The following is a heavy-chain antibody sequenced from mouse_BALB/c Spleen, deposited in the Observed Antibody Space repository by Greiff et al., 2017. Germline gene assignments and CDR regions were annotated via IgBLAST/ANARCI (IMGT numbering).Heavy chain of an antibody. Sequence: VQLKESGPGLVAPSQSLSITCTVSGFSLTSYGVHWVRQPPGKGLEWLGVIWAGGSTNYNSALMSRLSISKDNSKSQVFLKMNSLQTDDTAMYYCARDGGDSVYFDYWGQGTTLTVSS. D-gene: IGHD3-1*01. J-gene: IGHJ2*01. V-gene: IGHV2-9*02. CDR1: GFSLTSYG. CDR3: ARDGGDSVYFDY. CDR2: IWAGGST.